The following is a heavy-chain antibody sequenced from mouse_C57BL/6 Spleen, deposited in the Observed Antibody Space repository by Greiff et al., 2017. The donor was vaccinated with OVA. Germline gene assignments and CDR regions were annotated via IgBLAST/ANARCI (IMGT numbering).Heavy chain of an antibody. J-gene: IGHJ2*01. CDR2: IDPEDGET. CDR1: GFNIKDYY. Sequence: VQLQQSGAELVKPGASVKLSCTASGFNIKDYYMHWVKQRTEQGLEWIGRIDPEDGETKYAPKFQGKANITADTSSNTADLQLSSLTSEDTAVYYCVYYGSSYEDYFDYWGQGTTLTVSS. V-gene: IGHV14-2*01. D-gene: IGHD1-1*01. CDR3: VYYGSSYEDYFDY.